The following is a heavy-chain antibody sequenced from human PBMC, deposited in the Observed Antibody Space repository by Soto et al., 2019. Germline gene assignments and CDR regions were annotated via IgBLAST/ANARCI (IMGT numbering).Heavy chain of an antibody. J-gene: IGHJ2*01. CDR3: ARGPVVNVRPGKGGYWDAPL. V-gene: IGHV1-69*12. D-gene: IGHD5-12*01. Sequence: QVQLVQSGAEMKKPGSSVKISCKTSGGTFSKYAISWMRQAPGQGLEWMGGIIPIFGTPEYAQKFQARVTITADDSTSSTYMELGSLIAEEPAVYSCARGPVVNVRPGKGGYWDAPLWGRGTLVTVSS. CDR1: GGTFSKYA. CDR2: IIPIFGTP.